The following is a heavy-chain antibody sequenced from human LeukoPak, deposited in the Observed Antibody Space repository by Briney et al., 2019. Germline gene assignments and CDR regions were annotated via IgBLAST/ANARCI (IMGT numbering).Heavy chain of an antibody. CDR3: TRHGGGDAGYAVFDN. CDR2: IRSKTNNYAT. J-gene: IGHJ4*02. D-gene: IGHD5-12*01. CDR1: GFTFIGSA. Sequence: PGGSLMLSCAASGFTFIGSAIHWVRQGSGKGLERVGHIRSKTNNYATAYAASVKGRFTISRDDSKNTAYLQMDSLKPEDTAVYYCTRHGGGDAGYAVFDNWGQGTLVTVSS. V-gene: IGHV3-73*01.